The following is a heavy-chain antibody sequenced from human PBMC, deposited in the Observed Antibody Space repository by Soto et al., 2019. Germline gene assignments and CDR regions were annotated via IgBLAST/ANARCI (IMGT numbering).Heavy chain of an antibody. J-gene: IGHJ6*04. Sequence: QVQLVQSAAEVKKPGASVKVSCTASGHTLSRYGISWIRQAAGQGLEWLGWISGNNGNTNYAPKFRDRVTMTDAPSTGTVFLEVRSLRSDDTATYYCARTNWTMDYDFGMDVWGKGTTVIVSA. D-gene: IGHD1-1*01. V-gene: IGHV1-18*01. CDR2: ISGNNGNT. CDR3: ARTNWTMDYDFGMDV. CDR1: GHTLSRYG.